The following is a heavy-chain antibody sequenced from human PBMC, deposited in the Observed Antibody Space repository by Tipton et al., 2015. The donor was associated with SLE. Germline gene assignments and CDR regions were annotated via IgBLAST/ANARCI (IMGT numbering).Heavy chain of an antibody. CDR3: ARDAGLVGTGVTPLGD. CDR1: GVSISNSNYY. D-gene: IGHD1-26*01. Sequence: TLSLTCTVSGVSISNSNYYWGWIRQSPGKGPAWIGSIYYEGTTYYSPSLKSRVTISLDTPKDQVSLKLTSVTAADTAVYYCARDAGLVGTGVTPLGDWGQGTFVTVSS. CDR2: IYYEGTT. V-gene: IGHV4-39*07. J-gene: IGHJ4*02.